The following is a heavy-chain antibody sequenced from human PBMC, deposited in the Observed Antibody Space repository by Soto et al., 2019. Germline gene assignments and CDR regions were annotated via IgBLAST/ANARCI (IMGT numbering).Heavy chain of an antibody. J-gene: IGHJ5*01. CDR1: GFTFSTYG. D-gene: IGHD5-18*01. Sequence: QVQLVESGGGVVQPGRSLRLSCAASGFTFSTYGMQWVRQAPGKGLEWVAVTSRDGGLQYYADSVKGRFTISRDNSKNTLYLQMNGLKAEDTAVYYCAKVLHSNGYGACFDFWGQGSLVTVSS. V-gene: IGHV3-30*18. CDR3: AKVLHSNGYGACFDF. CDR2: TSRDGGLQ.